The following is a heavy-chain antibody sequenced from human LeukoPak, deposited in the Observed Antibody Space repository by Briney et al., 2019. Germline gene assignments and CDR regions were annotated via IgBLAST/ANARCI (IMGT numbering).Heavy chain of an antibody. CDR3: ARDGGWFDY. V-gene: IGHV6-1*01. J-gene: IGHJ4*02. D-gene: IGHD6-19*01. CDR1: GDTISSNSAA. CDR2: TYYRSKWYN. Sequence: SQTLSLNCAVSGDTISSNSAAWHWIRQSPSRVLEWLGRTYYRSKWYNDYAVSVKSRITINPDTSKNQFSLQLNSVTPEDTAVYYCARDGGWFDYWGQGTLVTVSS.